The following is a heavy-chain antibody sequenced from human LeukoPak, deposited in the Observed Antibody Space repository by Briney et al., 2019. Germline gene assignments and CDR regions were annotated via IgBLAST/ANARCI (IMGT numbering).Heavy chain of an antibody. CDR2: INQDGKKI. V-gene: IGHV3-7*01. CDR1: GFTFSSHW. Sequence: GGALRLSCAASGFTFSSHWMNWVRQAPGKGLEWVANINQDGKKIYYVDSVKGRFTISRDNAKNTVFLQMNSLRAEDTAVYYCATDPGDWGRGTLVTVSS. J-gene: IGHJ4*02. CDR3: ATDPGD. D-gene: IGHD3-10*01.